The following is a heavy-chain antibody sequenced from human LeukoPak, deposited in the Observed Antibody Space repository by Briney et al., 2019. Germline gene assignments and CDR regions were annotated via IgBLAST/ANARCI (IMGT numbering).Heavy chain of an antibody. CDR1: GGTFSSYA. D-gene: IGHD6-19*01. CDR3: AKDLRSSSGWYPTFDY. CDR2: IIPIFGTA. V-gene: IGHV1-69*13. J-gene: IGHJ4*02. Sequence: SVKVSCKASGGTFSSYAISWVRQAPGQGLEWMGGIIPIFGTANYAQKFQGRVTITADESTSTAYMELSSLRSEDTAVYYCAKDLRSSSGWYPTFDYWGQGTLVTVSS.